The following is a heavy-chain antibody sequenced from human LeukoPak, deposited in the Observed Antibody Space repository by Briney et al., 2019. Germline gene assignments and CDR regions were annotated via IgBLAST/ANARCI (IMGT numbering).Heavy chain of an antibody. J-gene: IGHJ4*02. Sequence: GGSLRLSCAASGFTFSSYSMNWVRQAPGKGLEWVSSISSSSSYIYYADSVKGRFTISRDNAKNSLYLQMNSLRAEDTAVYYCARDQGNVYGDYVFGGYFDYWGQGTLVTVSS. CDR3: ARDQGNVYGDYVFGGYFDY. D-gene: IGHD4-17*01. CDR1: GFTFSSYS. V-gene: IGHV3-21*01. CDR2: ISSSSSYI.